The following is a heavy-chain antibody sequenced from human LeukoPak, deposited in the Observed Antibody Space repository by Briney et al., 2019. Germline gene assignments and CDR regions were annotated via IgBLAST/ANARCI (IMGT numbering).Heavy chain of an antibody. D-gene: IGHD1-26*01. J-gene: IGHJ6*03. CDR3: AKEGEGSFGYYYYMDV. Sequence: GGPLRLSCAASGFTFSSYAMHWVRQNTGKGLEWVAAISYDGSNKRYAESVKGRFTISRDNSKYTLSLQMNSLRAEDTAVYYCAKEGEGSFGYYYYMDVWGKGTTVTVSS. V-gene: IGHV3-30*04. CDR1: GFTFSSYA. CDR2: ISYDGSNK.